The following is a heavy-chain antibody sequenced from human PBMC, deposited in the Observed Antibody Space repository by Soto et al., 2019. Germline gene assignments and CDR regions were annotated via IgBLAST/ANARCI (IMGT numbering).Heavy chain of an antibody. Sequence: ASVKVSCKVSGYTLTELSMHWVRQAPGKGLEWMGGFDPEDGETIYAQKFQGRVTMTEDTSTDTAYMELSSLRSEDTAVYYCATPPLRGYDSSGPFDYWGQGTLVTSPQ. J-gene: IGHJ4*02. CDR2: FDPEDGET. V-gene: IGHV1-24*01. CDR3: ATPPLRGYDSSGPFDY. CDR1: GYTLTELS. D-gene: IGHD3-22*01.